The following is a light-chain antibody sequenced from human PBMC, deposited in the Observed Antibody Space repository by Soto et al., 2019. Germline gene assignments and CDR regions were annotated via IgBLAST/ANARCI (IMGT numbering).Light chain of an antibody. CDR3: QQYNNWPRT. V-gene: IGKV3-15*01. CDR1: QSVSSN. Sequence: EIEMTQAPATLSVSPGQRATLSSGASQSVSSNLAWYQQKPGQAPRLLIYGASTRATGIPARFSGSGSGTEFTLTISSLQSEGFAVYYCQQYNNWPRTFGQGTKVDIK. CDR2: GAS. J-gene: IGKJ1*01.